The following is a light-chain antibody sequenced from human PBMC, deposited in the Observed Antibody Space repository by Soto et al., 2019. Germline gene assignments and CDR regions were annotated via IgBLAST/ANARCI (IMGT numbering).Light chain of an antibody. J-gene: IGKJ2*01. V-gene: IGKV3-20*01. Sequence: EIVWTQSPGTLSLSPGERATLSCRASQSVSSSYLAWYQQKPGQAPRLLIYGASSRATGIPDRFSGSGSGTDFTLTISRLEPEDFAVYYCQQYGISPPYTFGQGTKLEIK. CDR2: GAS. CDR1: QSVSSSY. CDR3: QQYGISPPYT.